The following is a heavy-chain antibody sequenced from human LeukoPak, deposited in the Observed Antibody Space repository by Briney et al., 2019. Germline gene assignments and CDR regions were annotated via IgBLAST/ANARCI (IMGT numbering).Heavy chain of an antibody. V-gene: IGHV4-59*08. CDR3: ARQRASGTWWFDP. CDR2: ISYNGDS. D-gene: IGHD1/OR15-1a*01. Sequence: SETLSLTCSVSGASIRSYFWSWIRQSSGKGLEWIGYISYNGDSDRNPSLKSRVTISLDMSKSQFSLKVRSVTAADSAVYYCARQRASGTWWFDPWGQGTLVTVSS. J-gene: IGHJ5*02. CDR1: GASIRSYF.